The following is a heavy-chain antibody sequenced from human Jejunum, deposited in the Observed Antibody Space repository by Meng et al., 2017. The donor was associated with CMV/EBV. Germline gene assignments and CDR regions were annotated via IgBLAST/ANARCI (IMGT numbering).Heavy chain of an antibody. CDR3: TKDASSSGYDVEVSYFDY. Sequence: TFDAYAMHWVRQPPGKGLEWLSFLSWYGATTYYADSVKGRFTISRDNSKNSLYLQMNSLRPEDTALYYCTKDASSSGYDVEVSYFDYWGQGTLVTVSS. J-gene: IGHJ4*02. D-gene: IGHD5-12*01. CDR2: LSWYGATT. V-gene: IGHV3-43D*03. CDR1: TFDAYA.